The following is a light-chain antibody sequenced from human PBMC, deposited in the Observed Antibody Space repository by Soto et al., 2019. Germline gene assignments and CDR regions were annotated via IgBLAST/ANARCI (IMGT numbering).Light chain of an antibody. CDR3: QHSGSSLWT. Sequence: EIVLTQSPGTLSLSPGERATLSCRASQSVSSSYLAWYQQKPGQAPRLLIYGASSRATGIPDRFSGSGSGTDFTLTISRLEPEDFAVYYCQHSGSSLWTFGRGTKVEIK. CDR2: GAS. CDR1: QSVSSSY. V-gene: IGKV3-20*01. J-gene: IGKJ1*01.